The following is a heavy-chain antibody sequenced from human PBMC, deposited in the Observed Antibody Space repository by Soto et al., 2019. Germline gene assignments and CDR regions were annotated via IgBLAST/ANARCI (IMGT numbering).Heavy chain of an antibody. D-gene: IGHD1-1*01. CDR2: IYSGGNS. CDR1: GFTGSSSH. CDR3: ARLGPYGSETYSFRYNWFDY. Sequence: PGGSLRLSCTTSGFTGSSSHMSWVRQAPGKGLDWVSVIYSGGNSYYAVSVQGRFTISRDNSKNTVYLQMNSLRGEDTAIYYCARLGPYGSETYSFRYNWFDYWGQGTLVTVSS. V-gene: IGHV3-53*01. J-gene: IGHJ4*02.